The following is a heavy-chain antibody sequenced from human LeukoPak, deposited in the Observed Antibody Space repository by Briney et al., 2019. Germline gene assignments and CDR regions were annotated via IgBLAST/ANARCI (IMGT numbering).Heavy chain of an antibody. V-gene: IGHV3-74*01. J-gene: IGHJ6*02. CDR1: AFTLSNYW. Sequence: TGGSLRLSCAASAFTLSNYWRHWVRQAPGKGLVWVSRVNSDGTSTRYADSVKGRFTVSRDNAKSTLYLQMYSLRAEDTAVYYCARDGYCSSGRCYGMDVWGQGTTVTVSS. D-gene: IGHD2-2*03. CDR3: ARDGYCSSGRCYGMDV. CDR2: VNSDGTST.